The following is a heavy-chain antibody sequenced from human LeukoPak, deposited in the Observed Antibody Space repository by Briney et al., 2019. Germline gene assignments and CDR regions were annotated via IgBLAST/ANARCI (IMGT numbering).Heavy chain of an antibody. J-gene: IGHJ4*02. Sequence: SETLSLTCSVSGGSIVSSTFYWGWVRQPPGKGLEWIGIIHHSGSTYYNSSLKSRVTISVDTSNNTLSLKLNSVTAADTAVYYCARETPSRYFDYWGQGTLVTVSS. D-gene: IGHD4-23*01. CDR3: ARETPSRYFDY. CDR2: IHHSGST. V-gene: IGHV4-39*07. CDR1: GGSIVSSTFY.